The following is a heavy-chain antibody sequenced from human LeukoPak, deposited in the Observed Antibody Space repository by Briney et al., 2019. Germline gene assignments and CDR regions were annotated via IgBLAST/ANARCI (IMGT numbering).Heavy chain of an antibody. Sequence: GGSLRLSCAASGFTFSDRYMDWVRQAPGKGLEWVGRIRNKANRYTTEYTASVKGRLTISRDDSKNSLYLQMNSLKTEDTAVYYCVRVLGDRTFDYWGQGTLVTVSS. CDR2: IRNKANRYTT. D-gene: IGHD1-14*01. J-gene: IGHJ4*02. CDR1: GFTFSDRY. V-gene: IGHV3-72*01. CDR3: VRVLGDRTFDY.